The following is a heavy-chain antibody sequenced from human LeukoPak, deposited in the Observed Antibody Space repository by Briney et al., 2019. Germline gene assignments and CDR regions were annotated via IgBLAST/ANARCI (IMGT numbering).Heavy chain of an antibody. J-gene: IGHJ4*02. CDR1: GGSISGYY. CDR3: ARVGQLGVDY. V-gene: IGHV4-59*01. Sequence: PSETLSLTCTVSGGSISGYYWSWIRQPPGKGLEWIGYIYYSGNSNYNPSLKSRVTISVDTSKNQFSLKLSSVTAADTAVYYCARVGQLGVDYWGQGTLVTVSS. D-gene: IGHD6-6*01. CDR2: IYYSGNS.